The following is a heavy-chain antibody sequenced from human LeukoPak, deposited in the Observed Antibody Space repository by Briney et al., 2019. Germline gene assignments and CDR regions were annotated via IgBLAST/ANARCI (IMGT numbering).Heavy chain of an antibody. CDR1: GFTFSSYG. J-gene: IGHJ3*02. CDR2: IRYDGSNK. Sequence: PGGSLRLSCAASGFTFSSYGMHWVRQAPGKGLEWVAFIRYDGSNKYYADSVKGRFTISRDNSKNTLYLQMNSLRAEDTAVYYCAKEGIVGATPAFDIWGQGTMVTVSS. D-gene: IGHD1-26*01. CDR3: AKEGIVGATPAFDI. V-gene: IGHV3-30*02.